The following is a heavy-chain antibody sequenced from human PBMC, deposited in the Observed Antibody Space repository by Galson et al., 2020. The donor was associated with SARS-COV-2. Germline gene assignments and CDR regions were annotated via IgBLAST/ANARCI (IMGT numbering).Heavy chain of an antibody. D-gene: IGHD3-10*01. CDR3: ARGLEYYGAGRGNSFDL. CDR1: GGSITSGSYY. CDR2: MHTTGST. J-gene: IGHJ5*02. Sequence: SETLSLTCIVSGGSITSGSYYWTCIRQPAGNGLEWIGRMHTTGSTNYNPSLKSRVTIAGDTSKNQFSLRLIAVTSADTAVYYCARGLEYYGAGRGNSFDLWGQGTLVTVSS. V-gene: IGHV4-61*02.